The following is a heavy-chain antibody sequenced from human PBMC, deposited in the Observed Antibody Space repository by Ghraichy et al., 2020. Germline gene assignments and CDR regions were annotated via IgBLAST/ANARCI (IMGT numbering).Heavy chain of an antibody. CDR3: ASLVYCSSSTCSPDY. J-gene: IGHJ4*02. CDR2: ISSSSSYI. CDR1: GFTFSSYS. Sequence: GGSLRLSCAASGFTFSSYSMNWVRQAPGKGLEWVSSISSSSSYIYYADSVKGRFTISRDNAKNSLYLQMNSLRAEDTAVYYCASLVYCSSSTCSPDYWGQGTPVTVSS. V-gene: IGHV3-21*01. D-gene: IGHD2-2*01.